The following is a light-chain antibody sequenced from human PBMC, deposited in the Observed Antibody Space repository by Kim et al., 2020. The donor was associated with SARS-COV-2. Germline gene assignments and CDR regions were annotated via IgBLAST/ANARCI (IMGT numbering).Light chain of an antibody. J-gene: IGLJ2*01. V-gene: IGLV2-8*01. CDR2: EVN. Sequence: GRSVTISCTGTSSDVGGYNNISWYQQHPGKAPKLMIYEVNKRPSGVPDRFSGSKSGNTASLTVSGLQAEDEADYYCSSYAGSNNLVFGGGTQLTVL. CDR1: SSDVGGYNN. CDR3: SSYAGSNNLV.